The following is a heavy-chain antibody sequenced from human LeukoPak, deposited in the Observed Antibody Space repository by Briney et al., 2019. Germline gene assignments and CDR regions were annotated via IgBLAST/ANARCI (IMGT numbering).Heavy chain of an antibody. CDR2: IWYDGSNK. CDR1: GFTFSSYW. CDR3: ARENYYDSSGYSDY. Sequence: GGSLRLSCAASGFTFSSYWMSWVRQAPGKGLEWVAVIWYDGSNKYYADSVKGRFTISRDNSKNTLYLQMNSLRAEDTAVYYCARENYYDSSGYSDYWGQGTLVTVSS. J-gene: IGHJ4*02. V-gene: IGHV3-33*08. D-gene: IGHD3-22*01.